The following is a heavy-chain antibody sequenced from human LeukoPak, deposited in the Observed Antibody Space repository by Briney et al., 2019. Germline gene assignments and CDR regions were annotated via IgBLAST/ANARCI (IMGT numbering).Heavy chain of an antibody. CDR2: FDPEDGET. D-gene: IGHD6-13*01. J-gene: IGHJ3*02. Sequence: ASVKVSCKVSGYTLTELSMHWVRQAPGKGLEWMGGFDPEDGETIYAQKFQGRVTMTEDTSTDTAYMELSSLRSEDTAVYYCATVTNGYSSWYYYNPNFWSGRDAFDIWGQGTMVTVSS. V-gene: IGHV1-24*01. CDR1: GYTLTELS. CDR3: ATVTNGYSSWYYYNPNFWSGRDAFDI.